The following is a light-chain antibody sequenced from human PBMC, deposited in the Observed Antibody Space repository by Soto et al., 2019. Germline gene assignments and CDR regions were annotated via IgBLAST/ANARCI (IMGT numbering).Light chain of an antibody. CDR2: AAS. J-gene: IGKJ5*01. V-gene: IGKV1-39*01. CDR1: QTITTS. Sequence: IHMTQSPSSLSASVGDSVTIACRTSQTITTSLNWYRQKPGKAPDLLIYAASSWQSGIPSRFGGRGSGTDFTLTITGLQPEDFATYYCQQNYSLPITFGQGTRLEIK. CDR3: QQNYSLPIT.